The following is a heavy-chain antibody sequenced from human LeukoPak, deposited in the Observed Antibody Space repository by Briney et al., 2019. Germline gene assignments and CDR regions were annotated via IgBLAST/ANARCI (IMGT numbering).Heavy chain of an antibody. CDR1: GYTFTSYG. CDR3: ARMREGYSSGWYTGDLFDY. J-gene: IGHJ4*02. CDR2: ISAYNGNT. D-gene: IGHD6-19*01. V-gene: IGHV1-18*01. Sequence: ASVKVSCKAPGYTFTSYGISWVRQAPGQGLEWMGWISAYNGNTNYAQTLQGRVTMTTDTSTSTAYMELRSLRSDDTAVYYCARMREGYSSGWYTGDLFDYWGQGTLVTVSS.